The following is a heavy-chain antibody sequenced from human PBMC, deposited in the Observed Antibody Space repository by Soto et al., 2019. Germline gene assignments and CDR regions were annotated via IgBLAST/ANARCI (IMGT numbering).Heavy chain of an antibody. CDR1: GYTFTGYY. V-gene: IGHV1-2*02. J-gene: IGHJ4*02. CDR2: INPNSGGT. Sequence: ASVKVSCKASGYTFTGYYMHWVRQAPGQGLEWMGWINPNSGGTNYAQKFQGMVTMTRDTSISTAYMELSRLRSDDTAVYYCARAGMVLRVYAMDVEMATIEFDYWGQGTLVTVSS. CDR3: ARAGMVLRVYAMDVEMATIEFDY. D-gene: IGHD2-8*01.